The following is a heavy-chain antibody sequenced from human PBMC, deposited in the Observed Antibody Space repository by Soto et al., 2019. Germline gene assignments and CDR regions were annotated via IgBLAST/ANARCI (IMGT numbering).Heavy chain of an antibody. V-gene: IGHV4-34*01. Sequence: PSETLSLTCAVYGGSFSGYYWSWIRQPPGKGLEWIGEINHSGSTNYNPSHKSRVTISVDTSKNQFSLKPSSVTAADTAVHYCTRAYGDYVFDYWGQGTLVTVSS. CDR3: TRAYGDYVFDY. CDR2: INHSGST. CDR1: GGSFSGYY. J-gene: IGHJ4*02. D-gene: IGHD4-17*01.